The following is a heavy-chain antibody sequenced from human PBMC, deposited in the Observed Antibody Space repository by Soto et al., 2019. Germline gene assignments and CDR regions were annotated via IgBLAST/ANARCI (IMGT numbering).Heavy chain of an antibody. CDR3: ATAENGSVSVDY. Sequence: GESLKISCKGSGYSFTSYWIAWVRQMPGKGLEWMGIIYRGDSDIRYSPSFQGQVTISTDKSISTAYLQWNSLKASDTAMYYCATAENGSVSVDYWGQGTLVTVSS. CDR1: GYSFTSYW. V-gene: IGHV5-51*01. J-gene: IGHJ4*02. D-gene: IGHD3-16*02. CDR2: IYRGDSDI.